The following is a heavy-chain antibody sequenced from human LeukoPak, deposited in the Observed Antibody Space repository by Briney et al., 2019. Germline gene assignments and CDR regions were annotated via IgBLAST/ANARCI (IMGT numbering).Heavy chain of an antibody. D-gene: IGHD3-22*01. V-gene: IGHV4-39*01. CDR3: ARQVVVIWYFDY. Sequence: SDTLSLTCTVSGGSISSSSYYWGWIRQPPGKGLVWIGSIYYSGRTYYNPSLKSRVTISVDTSKNQFSLKLSSVTAADTAVYYCARQVVVIWYFDYWGQGTLVTVSS. J-gene: IGHJ4*02. CDR1: GGSISSSSYY. CDR2: IYYSGRT.